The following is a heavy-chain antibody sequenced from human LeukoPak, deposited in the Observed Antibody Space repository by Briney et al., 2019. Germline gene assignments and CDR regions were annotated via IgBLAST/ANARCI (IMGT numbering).Heavy chain of an antibody. D-gene: IGHD1-26*01. J-gene: IGHJ4*02. CDR3: GRDLGDFWSL. V-gene: IGHV3-64*01. Sequence: GGSLRLSCAASGFTFSSYAMHWVRQAPGKGLEYVSAISSNGGSTYYANSVKGRFTISRDNSKNTLYLQMNSLRAEDTAVYYCGRDLGDFWSLWGQGTLVTVSS. CDR2: ISSNGGST. CDR1: GFTFSSYA.